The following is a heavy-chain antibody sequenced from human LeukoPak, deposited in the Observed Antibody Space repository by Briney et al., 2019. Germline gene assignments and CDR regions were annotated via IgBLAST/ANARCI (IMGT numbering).Heavy chain of an antibody. CDR3: ARVPHHKSRTYFDY. D-gene: IGHD1-14*01. V-gene: IGHV1-69*13. J-gene: IGHJ4*02. Sequence: ASVKVSCKASGGTFSSYAIGWVRQAPGQGLEWMGGIIPIFGTANYAQKFQGRVTITADESTSTAYMELSSLRSEDTAVYYCARVPHHKSRTYFDYWGQGTLVTVSS. CDR2: IIPIFGTA. CDR1: GGTFSSYA.